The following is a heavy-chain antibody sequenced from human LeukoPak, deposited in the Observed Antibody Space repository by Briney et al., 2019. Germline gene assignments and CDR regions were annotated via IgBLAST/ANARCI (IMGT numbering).Heavy chain of an antibody. Sequence: GGSLRLSCAASGFTLSIYAMSWVRQAPGKGLEWVSATDISGGGGSTYYADSVKGRFTISRDNSKNALFLQMNSLRADVTAVDYCAKGRYDSSGYFYFDSWGQGTLVTVSS. CDR2: ISGGGGST. D-gene: IGHD3-22*01. CDR1: GFTLSIYA. V-gene: IGHV3-23*01. CDR3: AKGRYDSSGYFYFDS. J-gene: IGHJ4*02.